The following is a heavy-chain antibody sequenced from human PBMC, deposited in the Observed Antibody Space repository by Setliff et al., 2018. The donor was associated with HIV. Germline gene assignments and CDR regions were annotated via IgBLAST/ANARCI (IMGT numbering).Heavy chain of an antibody. J-gene: IGHJ4*02. CDR3: ARHPQDVWGNYRFPLYYFDY. CDR2: VYYSGST. Sequence: SETLSLTCTVSGGSISNSRYYWSWIRQPPGKGLEWIGSVYYSGSTYYNPSLKSRVTISVDTSNNQFSLNLTSVTAADTAVYYCARHPQDVWGNYRFPLYYFDYWGQGTLVTVSS. V-gene: IGHV4-39*01. D-gene: IGHD3-16*02. CDR1: GGSISNSRYY.